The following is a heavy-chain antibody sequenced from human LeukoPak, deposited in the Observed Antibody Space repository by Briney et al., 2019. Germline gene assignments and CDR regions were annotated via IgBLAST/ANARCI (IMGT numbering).Heavy chain of an antibody. J-gene: IGHJ5*02. CDR2: IYYSGST. D-gene: IGHD4-17*01. CDR3: ARGTTVTTLGS. V-gene: IGHV4-39*01. CDR1: GGSISSSSYY. Sequence: PSETLSHTCTVSGGSISSSSYYWGWIRQPPGKGLEWIGSIYYSGSTYYNPSLKSRVTISVDTSKNQFSLKLSSVTAADTAVYYCARGTTVTTLGSWGQGTLVTVSS.